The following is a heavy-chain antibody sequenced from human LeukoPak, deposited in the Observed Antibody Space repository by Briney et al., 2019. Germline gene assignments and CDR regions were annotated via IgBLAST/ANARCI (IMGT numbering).Heavy chain of an antibody. CDR2: ISYNGDNK. J-gene: IGHJ4*02. CDR1: GFSFSTYG. D-gene: IGHD3-10*01. CDR3: AKAAGKCYTSGSYSFDY. Sequence: PGRSLRLSCVASGFSFSTYGLHWVRQAPGKGLEWVAVISYNGDNKHYAESVKGRFTISRDNSKNTLDLQMNSLSPEDTAVYHCAKAAGKCYTSGSYSFDYWGQGTLVTVSS. V-gene: IGHV3-30*18.